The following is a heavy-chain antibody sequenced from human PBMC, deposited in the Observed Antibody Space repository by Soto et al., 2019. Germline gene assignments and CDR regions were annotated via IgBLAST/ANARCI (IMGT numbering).Heavy chain of an antibody. J-gene: IGHJ4*02. CDR3: ARENLDYDSSGCIDY. CDR2: TYYRSKWYD. D-gene: IGHD3-22*01. V-gene: IGHV6-1*01. CDR1: GDSVSTHSAA. Sequence: QVQLQQSGPGLVKPSQTLSLTCAISGDSVSTHSAAWNWIRQSPSRGLEWLGRTYYRSKWYDDYAESVKSRITINPDTSKNQFSLQLNSVTPEDTAVYYCARENLDYDSSGCIDYWGQGTLVTVSS.